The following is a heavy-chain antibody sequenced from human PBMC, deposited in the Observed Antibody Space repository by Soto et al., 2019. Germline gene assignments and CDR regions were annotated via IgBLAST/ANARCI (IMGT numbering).Heavy chain of an antibody. CDR2: INHSGNT. J-gene: IGHJ6*03. V-gene: IGHV4-34*01. CDR3: ASQGLPYFDWSPTRLYYRDV. CDR1: GGSFSGYY. D-gene: IGHD3-9*01. Sequence: PSETLSLTCAVYGGSFSGYYWSWIRQPPGKGLEWIGEINHSGNTNYNPSLKSRVTISVDKSKNQFSLKLSSVTAADTAVYYCASQGLPYFDWSPTRLYYRDVWGKGTTVTVSS.